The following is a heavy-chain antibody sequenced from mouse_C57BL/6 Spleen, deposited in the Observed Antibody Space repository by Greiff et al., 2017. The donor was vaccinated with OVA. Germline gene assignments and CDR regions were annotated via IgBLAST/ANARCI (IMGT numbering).Heavy chain of an antibody. Sequence: VQLQQSGAELVRPGASVTLSCKASGYTFTDYEMHWVKQTPVHGLEWIGAIDPETGGPAYNQKFKGKAILTADKSSSTAYMELRSLTSEDSAVYYCTRRGYSNYDAMDYWGQGTSVTVSS. D-gene: IGHD2-5*01. J-gene: IGHJ4*01. CDR3: TRRGYSNYDAMDY. V-gene: IGHV1-15*01. CDR2: IDPETGGP. CDR1: GYTFTDYE.